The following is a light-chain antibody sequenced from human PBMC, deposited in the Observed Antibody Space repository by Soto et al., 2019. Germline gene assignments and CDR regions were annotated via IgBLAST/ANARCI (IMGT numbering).Light chain of an antibody. J-gene: IGKJ1*01. Sequence: EMVLTQSPGTLSLSPGERATLSCRTSQSVSNNYLAWYQQKPGQAPRLLIYGASSRATGIPDRFSGSGSGTDSTLSISRLEPEDLAVYYCQQYSSLWTFGQGNTLEIK. CDR1: QSVSNNY. CDR3: QQYSSLWT. CDR2: GAS. V-gene: IGKV3-20*01.